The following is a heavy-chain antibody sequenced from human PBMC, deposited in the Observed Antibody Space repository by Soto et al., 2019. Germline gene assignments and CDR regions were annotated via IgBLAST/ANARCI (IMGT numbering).Heavy chain of an antibody. CDR3: AREGGSGSPSTYFDR. Sequence: QVQLVESGGGVVQPGRSLRLSCAASGFTFSFYGMHWVRQAPDKGLERVAFLWFDGSNKHYADSVKGRFTISRDNSQNTLFLEMNDLRAEDTALYYCAREGGSGSPSTYFDRWGRGTLVTVSS. CDR2: LWFDGSNK. D-gene: IGHD3-10*01. V-gene: IGHV3-33*01. J-gene: IGHJ2*01. CDR1: GFTFSFYG.